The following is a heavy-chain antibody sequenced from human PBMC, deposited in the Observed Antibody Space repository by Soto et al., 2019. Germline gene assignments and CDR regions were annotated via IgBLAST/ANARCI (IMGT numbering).Heavy chain of an antibody. CDR2: IWYDGSNK. CDR3: ARDKNYGSGSLSPYYYGMDV. Sequence: GGSLRLSCAASGFTVSSYGMHWVRQAPGKGLEWVAVIWYDGSNKYYADSVKGRFTISRDNSKNTLYLQMNSLRAEDTAVYYCARDKNYGSGSLSPYYYGMDVWGQGTTVTVSS. D-gene: IGHD3-10*01. V-gene: IGHV3-33*01. J-gene: IGHJ6*02. CDR1: GFTVSSYG.